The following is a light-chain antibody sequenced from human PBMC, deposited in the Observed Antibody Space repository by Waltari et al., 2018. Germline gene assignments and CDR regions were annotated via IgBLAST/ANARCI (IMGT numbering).Light chain of an antibody. Sequence: QSALSQHLSVSGSPGQSVTISCPGPSNDVGGDYYVSWFQQFPGKAPNLIIYDVTRRHSGVPDRFSGSKSGNTASLTISGLQVEDEATYYCCSRAGTYTWLFGGGTKVTVL. J-gene: IGLJ2*01. CDR1: SNDVGGDYY. V-gene: IGLV2-11*01. CDR3: CSRAGTYTWL. CDR2: DVT.